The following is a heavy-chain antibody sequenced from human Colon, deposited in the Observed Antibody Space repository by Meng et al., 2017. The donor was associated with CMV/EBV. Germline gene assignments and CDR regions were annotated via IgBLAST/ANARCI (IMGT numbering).Heavy chain of an antibody. V-gene: IGHV4-34*01. CDR2: INQSGST. Sequence: VQLQQWGAGLLKTPETLSLTCGVSGGSLSGYYWTWIRQSPGKGLEWIGEINQSGSTNYNPSLKSRVTVSVDTSKNQFSLRVTSVTAADSALYYCAREAGPFFGVIVYNSWGQGTLVTVSS. CDR1: GGSLSGYY. J-gene: IGHJ4*02. CDR3: AREAGPFFGVIVYNS. D-gene: IGHD3-3*01.